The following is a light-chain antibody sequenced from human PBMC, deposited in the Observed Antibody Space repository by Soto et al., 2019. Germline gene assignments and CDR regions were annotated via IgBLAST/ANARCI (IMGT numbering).Light chain of an antibody. J-gene: IGLJ3*02. CDR1: SSDVGGYNY. Sequence: QSVLTQPRSVSGSPGQSVTISCTGTSSDVGGYNYVSWYQQHPGKAPKLMIYDVSKRPSGVPDRFSGSKSGNTASLTTSGLQAEDEADYYCCSYAGSYTYVFGGGTKVTVL. CDR2: DVS. V-gene: IGLV2-11*01. CDR3: CSYAGSYTYV.